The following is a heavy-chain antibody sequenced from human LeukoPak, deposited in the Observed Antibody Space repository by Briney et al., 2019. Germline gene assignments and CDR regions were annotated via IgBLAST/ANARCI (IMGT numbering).Heavy chain of an antibody. D-gene: IGHD2-2*01. Sequence: PGGSLRLSCAASGFTFSSYGMSWVRQAPGKGLEWGSAISGSGGTTYYADSVKGRFTISRDNSRNTLYVQMNSLRAEDTAVYYCAKGYCSTTGCSAGYWGQGTLVTVSS. CDR1: GFTFSSYG. J-gene: IGHJ4*02. V-gene: IGHV3-23*01. CDR3: AKGYCSTTGCSAGY. CDR2: ISGSGGTT.